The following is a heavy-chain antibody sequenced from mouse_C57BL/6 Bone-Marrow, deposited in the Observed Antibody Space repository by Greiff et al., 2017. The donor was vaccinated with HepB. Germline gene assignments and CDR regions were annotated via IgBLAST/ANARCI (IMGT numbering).Heavy chain of an antibody. Sequence: EVQGVESGGGLVKPGGSLKLSCAASGFTFSDYGMHWVRQAPEKGLEWVAYISSGSSTIYYADTVKGRFPISRDNAKNTLFLQMTSLRSEDTAMYYCARDYYGSSYPAYWGQGTLVTVSA. CDR1: GFTFSDYG. D-gene: IGHD1-1*01. J-gene: IGHJ3*01. V-gene: IGHV5-17*01. CDR2: ISSGSSTI. CDR3: ARDYYGSSYPAY.